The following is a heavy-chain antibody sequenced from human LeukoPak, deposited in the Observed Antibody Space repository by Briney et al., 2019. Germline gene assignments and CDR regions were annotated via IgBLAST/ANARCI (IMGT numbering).Heavy chain of an antibody. CDR2: IYYSGIS. CDR3: ARDYVSGSGSYYGAFDI. CDR1: GDSISTRSYF. Sequence: SETLTLTCTVSGDSISTRSYFWGWIRQPPGKGLEWIGSIYYSGISYYNPSLKSRVTISVDTSKNQFSLKLSSVTAADTAVYYCARDYVSGSGSYYGAFDIWGQGTMATVSS. J-gene: IGHJ3*02. D-gene: IGHD1-26*01. V-gene: IGHV4-39*07.